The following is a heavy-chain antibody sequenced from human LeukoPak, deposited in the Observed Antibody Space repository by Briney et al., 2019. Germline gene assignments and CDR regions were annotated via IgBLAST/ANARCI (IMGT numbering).Heavy chain of an antibody. V-gene: IGHV4-30-4*01. CDR2: IYYSGST. J-gene: IGHJ4*02. CDR3: ARDNYYDSSGYGEYYFDY. D-gene: IGHD3-22*01. Sequence: MTSETLSLTCTVSGGSISSGDYYWSWIRQPPGEGLEWIGYIYYSGSTYYNPSLKSRVTISVDTSKNQFSLKLSSVTAADTAVYYCARDNYYDSSGYGEYYFDYWGQGTLVTVSS. CDR1: GGSISSGDYY.